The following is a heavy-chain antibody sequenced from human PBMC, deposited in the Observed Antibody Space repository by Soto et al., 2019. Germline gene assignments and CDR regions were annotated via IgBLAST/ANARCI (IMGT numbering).Heavy chain of an antibody. Sequence: HPGGSLRLSCAASGFTVSSNYMSWVRQAPGKGLEWVSVIYSGGSTYYADSVKGRFTISRDNSKNTLYLQMNSLRAEDTAVYYCASSSVLRFLAWSPLYGMDVWGQGTTVTVSS. CDR1: GFTVSSNY. CDR3: ASSSVLRFLAWSPLYGMDV. V-gene: IGHV3-53*01. D-gene: IGHD3-3*01. CDR2: IYSGGST. J-gene: IGHJ6*02.